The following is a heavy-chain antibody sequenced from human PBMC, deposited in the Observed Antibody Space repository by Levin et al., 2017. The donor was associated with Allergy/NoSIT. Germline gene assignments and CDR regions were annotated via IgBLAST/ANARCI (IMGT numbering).Heavy chain of an antibody. V-gene: IGHV3-11*05. D-gene: IGHD3-22*01. CDR1: GFTFSEHY. CDR2: ISGSTSYS. Sequence: LSLTCAASGFTFSEHYINWVRQAPGKGLEWVSYISGSTSYSDYADSVKGRFTISRDNANDSVFLQMNSLSAEDPAIYYCARGGFPPQRPHTDYHGMDVWGQGTTVTVSS. J-gene: IGHJ6*02. CDR3: ARGGFPPQRPHTDYHGMDV.